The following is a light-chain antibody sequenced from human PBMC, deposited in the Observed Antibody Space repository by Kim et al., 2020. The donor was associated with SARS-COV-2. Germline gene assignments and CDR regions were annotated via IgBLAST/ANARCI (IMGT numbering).Light chain of an antibody. CDR1: QDIKTN. Sequence: ASVGDRVTITCRASQDIKTNLGWYQQKPGKAPKRLIYSAFRLQFGVPSTFSGSGSGTDFTLTISSLQPEDFATYYCLQHNNFPPTFGQGTKVDIK. J-gene: IGKJ1*01. CDR3: LQHNNFPPT. CDR2: SAF. V-gene: IGKV1-17*01.